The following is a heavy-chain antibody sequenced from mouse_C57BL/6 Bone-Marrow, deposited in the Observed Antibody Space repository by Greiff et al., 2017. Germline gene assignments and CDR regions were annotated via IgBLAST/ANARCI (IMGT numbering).Heavy chain of an antibody. Sequence: QVQLQQPGAELVKPGASVKLSCKASGYTFTSYWMHWVKQRPGQGLEWIGMIHPNSGSTNYNEKFKSKATLTVDKSSSTAYMQLSSLTSEDSAVYYCAAGVHGSPPFAYWGQGTLVTVSA. CDR2: IHPNSGST. CDR3: AAGVHGSPPFAY. V-gene: IGHV1-64*01. D-gene: IGHD1-1*02. CDR1: GYTFTSYW. J-gene: IGHJ3*01.